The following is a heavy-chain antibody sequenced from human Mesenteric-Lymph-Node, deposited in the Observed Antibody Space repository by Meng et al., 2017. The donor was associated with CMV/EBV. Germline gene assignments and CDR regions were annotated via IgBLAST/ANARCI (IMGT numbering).Heavy chain of an antibody. D-gene: IGHD5-24*01. CDR1: GFTMSTYG. V-gene: IGHV3-33*06. J-gene: IGHJ4*02. Sequence: GGSLRLSCVASGFTMSTYGMHWVRQPPGKGLEWVAVTWSDGANQYYGDSVQGRFIVSRDNFKNTLSLQMNSLAVEDTAVYYCAKELKGTQGNNYRTYYFDYWGQGVLVTVSS. CDR3: AKELKGTQGNNYRTYYFDY. CDR2: TWSDGANQ.